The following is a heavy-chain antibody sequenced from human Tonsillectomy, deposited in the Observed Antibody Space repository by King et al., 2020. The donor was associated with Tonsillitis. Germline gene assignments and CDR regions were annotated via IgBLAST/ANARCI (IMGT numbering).Heavy chain of an antibody. CDR2: IYYSGSI. J-gene: IGHJ6*03. Sequence: VQLQESGPGLVKSSETLSLTCTVSGGSISSYYWSWIRQPPGNGLEWIGYIYYSGSIDYNPSLKSRVTLSVDTSKNQFSLKLTSMTAADTAVYYCARNLRYYYSMDVWGKGTTVTVSS. V-gene: IGHV4-59*08. CDR1: GGSISSYY. CDR3: ARNLRYYYSMDV. D-gene: IGHD1-14*01.